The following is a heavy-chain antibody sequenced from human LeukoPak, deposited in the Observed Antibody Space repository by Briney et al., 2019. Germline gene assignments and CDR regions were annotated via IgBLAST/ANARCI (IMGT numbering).Heavy chain of an antibody. CDR1: GFTFSSYW. Sequence: GGSLRLSCAASGFTFSSYWMSWVRQAPGKGLEWVANIKQDGSEKYYVDSVKGRFTISRDNAKNSLYLQMNSLRAEDTAVYYCARNDYSSGWYYFDHWGQGTLVTVSS. J-gene: IGHJ4*02. V-gene: IGHV3-7*01. D-gene: IGHD6-19*01. CDR3: ARNDYSSGWYYFDH. CDR2: IKQDGSEK.